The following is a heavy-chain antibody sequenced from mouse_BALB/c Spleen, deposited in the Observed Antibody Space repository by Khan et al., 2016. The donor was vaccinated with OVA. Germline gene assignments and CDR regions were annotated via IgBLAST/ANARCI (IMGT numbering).Heavy chain of an antibody. CDR2: INTETGEP. CDR1: GYTFTDYS. V-gene: IGHV9-2-1*01. CDR3: ARDKYDYFDY. J-gene: IGHJ2*01. Sequence: QIQLVQSGPELKKPGETVKISCKASGYTFTDYSMHWVKQAPGKGLKWMGWINTETGEPTYADDFKGRFAFSLETSASTAYFQINNLKTEDTATYFCARDKYDYFDYWGQGTTLTVSS. D-gene: IGHD2-14*01.